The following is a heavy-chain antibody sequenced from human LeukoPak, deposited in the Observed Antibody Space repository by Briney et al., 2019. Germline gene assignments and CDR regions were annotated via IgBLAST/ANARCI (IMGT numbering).Heavy chain of an antibody. J-gene: IGHJ3*02. D-gene: IGHD7-27*01. CDR2: INPSGGST. CDR3: ARLSVLGAFDI. CDR1: GYTFTSYS. V-gene: IGHV1-46*01. Sequence: ASVKVSCKASGYTFTSYSMHWVRQAPGQGLEWMGVINPSGGSTRYAQKFQGRVTVTRDTSTSTVYLELRSLRSEDTAVYYCARLSVLGAFDIWGQGTMVAVSS.